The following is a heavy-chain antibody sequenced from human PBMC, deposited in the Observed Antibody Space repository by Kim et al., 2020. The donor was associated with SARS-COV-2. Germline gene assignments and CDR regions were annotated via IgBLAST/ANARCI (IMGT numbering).Heavy chain of an antibody. V-gene: IGHV1-46*01. D-gene: IGHD3-16*01. J-gene: IGHJ6*02. Sequence: ASVKVSCKSSGYPFSTYYVHWVRQAPGQVTEWTGMIRPSGGRTSYSQKFQGRVNMIRATSTTTVFMELSSVRSEDTAAYFCARGPLSLSSGMDVWGQGTT. CDR2: IRPSGGRT. CDR1: GYPFSTYY. CDR3: ARGPLSLSSGMDV.